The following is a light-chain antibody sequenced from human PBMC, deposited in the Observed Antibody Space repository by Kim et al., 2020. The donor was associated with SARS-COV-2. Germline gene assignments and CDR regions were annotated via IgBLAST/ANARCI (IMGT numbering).Light chain of an antibody. J-gene: IGLJ3*02. Sequence: GQGVTISGTGSNSNVGINYIYWYQHLPGTAPTLLIYRNNLRPSGVSDRFSGSKSGTSASLAISGLRSEDEADYYCATWDDSLSGWVFGGGTQLTVL. V-gene: IGLV1-47*01. CDR1: NSNVGINY. CDR2: RNN. CDR3: ATWDDSLSGWV.